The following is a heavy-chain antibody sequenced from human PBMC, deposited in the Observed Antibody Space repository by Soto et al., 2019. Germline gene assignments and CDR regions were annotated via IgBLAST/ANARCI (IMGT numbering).Heavy chain of an antibody. J-gene: IGHJ5*02. CDR3: ARERLAVAGKGGWFDP. CDR1: GASITSSSYY. D-gene: IGHD6-19*01. V-gene: IGHV4-39*02. Sequence: KTSETLSLTCTVSGASITSSSYYWGWIRQPPGKGLEWIGSINYSGSTYYNPSLKSRVTISADTSKNQFSLKLRSVTAADTAVYYCARERLAVAGKGGWFDPWGQETLVTVSS. CDR2: INYSGST.